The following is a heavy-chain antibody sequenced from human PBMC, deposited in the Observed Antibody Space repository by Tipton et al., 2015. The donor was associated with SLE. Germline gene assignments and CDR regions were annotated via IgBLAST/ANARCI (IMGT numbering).Heavy chain of an antibody. D-gene: IGHD2/OR15-2a*01. J-gene: IGHJ4*02. CDR2: IKQDGSEK. CDR1: GFFFSNYY. V-gene: IGHV3-7*01. Sequence: SLRLSCAASGFFFSNYYMSWVRQAPGKGLEWVANIKQDGSEKNYVDSVKGRFTISRDNAKNSLFLQMNSLRAEDTAVYYCATSNFFFAYWGQGTLVTVPS. CDR3: ATSNFFFAY.